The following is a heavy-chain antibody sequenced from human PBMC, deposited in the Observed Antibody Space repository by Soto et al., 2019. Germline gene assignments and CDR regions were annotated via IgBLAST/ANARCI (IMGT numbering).Heavy chain of an antibody. D-gene: IGHD2-2*01. Sequence: QVQLVESGGGVVQPGRSLRLSCAASGFTFSSYAMHWVRQAPGKGLEWVAVISYDGSNKYYADSVKGRFTISRDNSKNTLYLQMNSLRAEDTAVYYCARGRWIVVVPAPVDPWGQGTLVTVSS. CDR3: ARGRWIVVVPAPVDP. CDR2: ISYDGSNK. V-gene: IGHV3-30-3*01. J-gene: IGHJ5*02. CDR1: GFTFSSYA.